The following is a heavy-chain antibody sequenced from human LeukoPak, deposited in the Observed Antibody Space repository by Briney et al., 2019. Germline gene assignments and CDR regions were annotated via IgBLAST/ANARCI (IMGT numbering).Heavy chain of an antibody. CDR3: AKAAGAWPAHFDY. CDR1: GFTFSSYG. Sequence: GRSLRLSCVGSGFTFSSYGMHWVRQAPGKGLEWVAVVSNDGTDKNHADSVKGRFIISRDNSKNTLYLQMNNLRGEDTAVYYCAKAAGAWPAHFDYWGQGILVIVSS. J-gene: IGHJ4*02. D-gene: IGHD6-19*01. V-gene: IGHV3-30*18. CDR2: VSNDGTDK.